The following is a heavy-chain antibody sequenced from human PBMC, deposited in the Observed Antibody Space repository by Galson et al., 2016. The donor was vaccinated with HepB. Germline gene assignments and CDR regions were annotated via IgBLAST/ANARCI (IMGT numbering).Heavy chain of an antibody. J-gene: IGHJ6*03. Sequence: SLRLSCAASAFTFSSYSMHWVRQAPGKGLQYVSAISSNGGSTYYADSVKGRFTISRDNSKNTLYLQMSSLRAEDTAVYYCVKEGVVSKNYYYMDVWGIGTTVTVSS. CDR2: ISSNGGST. D-gene: IGHD2-15*01. CDR1: AFTFSSYS. V-gene: IGHV3-64D*06. CDR3: VKEGVVSKNYYYMDV.